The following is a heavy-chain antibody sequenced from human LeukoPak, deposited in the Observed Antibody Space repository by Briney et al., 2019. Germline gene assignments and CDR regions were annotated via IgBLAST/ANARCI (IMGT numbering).Heavy chain of an antibody. D-gene: IGHD6-13*01. CDR3: ARSDGIAAAGPFDY. V-gene: IGHV3-66*01. J-gene: IGHJ4*02. CDR1: GFTVSSNY. Sequence: GGSLRLSCAASGFTVSSNYMSWVRQAPGKGLEWFSVIYSGGSTYYADSVKGRFTISRDNSKNTLYLQMNSLRAEDTAVYYCARSDGIAAAGPFDYWGQGTLVTVS. CDR2: IYSGGST.